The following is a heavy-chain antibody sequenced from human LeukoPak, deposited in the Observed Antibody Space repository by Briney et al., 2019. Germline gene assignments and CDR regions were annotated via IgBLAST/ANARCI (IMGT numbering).Heavy chain of an antibody. CDR3: AREYSSSWYIWFDP. CDR1: GFTFSSYG. CDR2: IWYEGSNK. V-gene: IGHV3-33*01. Sequence: GGSLRLSCAASGFTFSSYGMHWVRQAPGKGLEWVAVIWYEGSNKYYADSVKGRFTISRDNSKNTLYMQMNSLRAEDTAVYYCAREYSSSWYIWFDPWGQGTLVTVSS. J-gene: IGHJ5*02. D-gene: IGHD6-13*01.